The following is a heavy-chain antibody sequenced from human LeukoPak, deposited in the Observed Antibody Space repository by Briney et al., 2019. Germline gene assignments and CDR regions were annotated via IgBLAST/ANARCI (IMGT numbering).Heavy chain of an antibody. V-gene: IGHV3-30*19. CDR1: GFSLRSFG. J-gene: IGHJ4*02. CDR3: ERDYDRPHNGLDY. D-gene: IGHD3-22*01. CDR2: VLSDGSKE. Sequence: GGALRLSCAASGFSLRSFGTRWVREALGGGLEWVAVVLSDGSKEFYTDTVRGRVTISRDTSKNTLYMQMNRLRAEDTAVYYSERDYDRPHNGLDYWRQGTLVTVSS.